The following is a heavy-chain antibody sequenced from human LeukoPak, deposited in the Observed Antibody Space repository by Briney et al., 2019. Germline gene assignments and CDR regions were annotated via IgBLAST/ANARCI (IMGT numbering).Heavy chain of an antibody. Sequence: SETLSLTCTVSGGSISSGSYYWGWIRQPPGKGLEWIASMYYSGPAFYSPSLRSRVTISVDTSKNQLSLKLASVTAADTAVYYCARHPPRDGSAFDYWGQRTLVTVSS. CDR3: ARHPPRDGSAFDY. CDR1: GGSISSGSYY. CDR2: MYYSGPA. V-gene: IGHV4-39*01. J-gene: IGHJ4*02.